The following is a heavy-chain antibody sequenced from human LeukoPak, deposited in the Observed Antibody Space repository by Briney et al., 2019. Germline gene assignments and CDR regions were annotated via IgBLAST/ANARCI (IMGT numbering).Heavy chain of an antibody. CDR1: GYTFTSYG. J-gene: IGHJ4*02. CDR2: ISAYNGNT. D-gene: IGHD3-3*01. V-gene: IGHV1-18*01. Sequence: ASVKVSCKASGYTFTSYGISWVRQAPGQGLEWMGWISAYNGNTNYAQKLQGRVTMTTDTTTSTAYMELRSLRSDDTAVYYCARISNYDFWSGYHGVDYWGQGTLVTVSS. CDR3: ARISNYDFWSGYHGVDY.